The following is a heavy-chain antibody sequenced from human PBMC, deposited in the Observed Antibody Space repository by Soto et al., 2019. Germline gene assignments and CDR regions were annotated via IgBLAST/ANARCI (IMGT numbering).Heavy chain of an antibody. Sequence: KESGPVLVTPTETLTLTCTVSGFSLSNARMGVSWIRQPPGKALEWLAHIFSNDEKSYSTSLKSRLTISKDTSKSQVVLTMTNMDPVDTATYYCARIVFYYAGYWANNWFDPWGQGTLVTVSS. CDR1: GFSLSNARMG. V-gene: IGHV2-26*01. CDR2: IFSNDEK. J-gene: IGHJ5*02. CDR3: ARIVFYYAGYWANNWFDP. D-gene: IGHD3-9*01.